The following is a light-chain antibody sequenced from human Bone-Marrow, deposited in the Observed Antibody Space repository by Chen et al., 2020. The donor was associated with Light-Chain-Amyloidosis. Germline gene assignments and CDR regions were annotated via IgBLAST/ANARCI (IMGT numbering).Light chain of an antibody. Sequence: SYVLTQPSSVSVAPGQTATIACGGNNIGSTSVHWYQQTPGQAPLLVVYDDSDLPSGIPERLSGSNSGNTATLTISRVGAGDEADYYCQVWDRSSDRPVFGGGTKLTVL. J-gene: IGLJ3*02. CDR3: QVWDRSSDRPV. CDR2: DDS. CDR1: NIGSTS. V-gene: IGLV3-21*02.